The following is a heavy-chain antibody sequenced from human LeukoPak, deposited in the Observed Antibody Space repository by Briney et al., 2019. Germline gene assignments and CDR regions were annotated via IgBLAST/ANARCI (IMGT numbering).Heavy chain of an antibody. Sequence: ASVTVSFKASGFTFISYVSCVRHAPGHGLEWMGWLSAYNGKTNYAQTFQGRVTMTTDTSTSTAYMDLRSLRSDDTAVYYCGRGGALTTFDSWGQGTLRSVSS. CDR2: LSAYNGKT. CDR1: GFTFISYV. D-gene: IGHD1-26*01. CDR3: GRGGALTTFDS. V-gene: IGHV1-18*01. J-gene: IGHJ4*02.